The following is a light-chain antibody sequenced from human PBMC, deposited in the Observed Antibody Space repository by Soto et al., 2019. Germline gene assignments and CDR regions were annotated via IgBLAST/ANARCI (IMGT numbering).Light chain of an antibody. CDR1: SSDVGTYNY. CDR3: CSYAGSSLWV. V-gene: IGLV2-11*01. J-gene: IGLJ3*02. Sequence: QSALTQPRSVSGSPGQSVTISCTGTSSDVGTYNYVSWYQQHPGKAPKLVIYDVTKRPSGVPDRFSGSKSGNTASLTISGLQAEDVADYYCCSYAGSSLWVFGGGTNLTVL. CDR2: DVT.